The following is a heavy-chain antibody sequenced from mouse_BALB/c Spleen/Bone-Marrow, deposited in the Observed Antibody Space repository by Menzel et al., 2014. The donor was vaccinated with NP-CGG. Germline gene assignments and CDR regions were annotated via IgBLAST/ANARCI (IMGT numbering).Heavy chain of an antibody. CDR2: ISNGSSTI. V-gene: IGHV5-17*02. CDR3: ARKGAMITHYYAMDY. Sequence: VQLKESGGGLVQPGGSRKLSCAASGFTFSSFGMHWVRQAPEKGLEWVAYISNGSSTIYYADTVKGRFTISRDNPKNTLFLQMPSLRSEDTAMYYCARKGAMITHYYAMDYWGQGTSVTVSS. CDR1: GFTFSSFG. D-gene: IGHD2-4*01. J-gene: IGHJ4*01.